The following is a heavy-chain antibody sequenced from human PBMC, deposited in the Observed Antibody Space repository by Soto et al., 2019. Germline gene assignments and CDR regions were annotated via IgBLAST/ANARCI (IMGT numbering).Heavy chain of an antibody. Sequence: QVQLVQSGAEVKKPGASVKVSCKASGYTFSSYGISWVRQAPGQGLEWMGWISPYNGQTDYAQKVQGRVSMTTDTSTTTAYKEMRSLRSDDTAVYYCARQLEIMMLPRGGGYYFEYWGQGTPVTVSS. CDR2: ISPYNGQT. J-gene: IGHJ4*02. CDR1: GYTFSSYG. CDR3: ARQLEIMMLPRGGGYYFEY. V-gene: IGHV1-18*04. D-gene: IGHD3-16*01.